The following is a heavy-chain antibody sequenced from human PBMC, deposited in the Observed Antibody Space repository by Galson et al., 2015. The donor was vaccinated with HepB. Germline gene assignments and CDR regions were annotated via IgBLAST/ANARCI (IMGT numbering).Heavy chain of an antibody. CDR1: GGSISGYY. CDR3: ARGGYTYAQDY. Sequence: ETLSLTCTVSGGSISGYYWSWIRQPPGKGLEWIGYIYYSGSTSYSPSLKSRVTMSVDTSKNQFSLKLSSVTAADMAVYYCARGGYTYAQDYWGQGTLVTVSS. D-gene: IGHD5-12*01. CDR2: IYYSGST. V-gene: IGHV4-59*01. J-gene: IGHJ4*02.